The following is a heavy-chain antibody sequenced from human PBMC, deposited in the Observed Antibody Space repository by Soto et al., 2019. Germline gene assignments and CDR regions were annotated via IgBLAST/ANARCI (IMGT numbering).Heavy chain of an antibody. J-gene: IGHJ4*02. CDR1: GGSISSGGHY. CDR3: ARWELRYFDY. Sequence: SETLSLTCTVSGGSISSGGHYWSWIRQLPGKGLEWIGYIYHSGSTYYNPSLKSRVALSVDTSRNQFSLSLNSVTAADTAVYYCARWELRYFDYWCPGTLLTVSS. D-gene: IGHD1-26*01. V-gene: IGHV4-31*03. CDR2: IYHSGST.